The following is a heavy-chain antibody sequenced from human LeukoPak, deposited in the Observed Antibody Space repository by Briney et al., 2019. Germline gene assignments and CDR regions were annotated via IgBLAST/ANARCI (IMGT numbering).Heavy chain of an antibody. CDR3: ARRTSFANFDY. Sequence: PSETLSLTCTVSGGSISSGSYYWSWIRQPAGKGLEWIGRIYTSGSTNYNPSLKSRVTISVDTSKNQFSLKLSSVTAADTAVYYCARRTSFANFDYWGQGTLVTVSS. D-gene: IGHD2-2*01. CDR1: GGSISSGSYY. J-gene: IGHJ4*02. CDR2: IYTSGST. V-gene: IGHV4-61*02.